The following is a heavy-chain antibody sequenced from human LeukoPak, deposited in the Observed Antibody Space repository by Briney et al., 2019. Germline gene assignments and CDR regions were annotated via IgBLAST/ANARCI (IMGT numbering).Heavy chain of an antibody. CDR1: GGTFSSYA. D-gene: IGHD6-13*01. V-gene: IGHV1-69*06. J-gene: IGHJ6*03. Sequence: GASVTVSCKASGGTFSSYAISWVRQAPGQGLEWMGGIIPIFGTTNYAQKFQDRVTITADKSTSTAYMELSSLRSEDTAVYYCARVVGLTGYSSSWYSGYYYCMDVWGKGTTVTVSS. CDR2: IIPIFGTT. CDR3: ARVVGLTGYSSSWYSGYYYCMDV.